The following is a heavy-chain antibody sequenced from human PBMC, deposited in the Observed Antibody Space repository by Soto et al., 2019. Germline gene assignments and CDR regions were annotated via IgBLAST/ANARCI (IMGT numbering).Heavy chain of an antibody. D-gene: IGHD2-15*01. V-gene: IGHV1-2*04. CDR2: INPNSGGT. Sequence: ASVKVSCKASGYTFTGYYMHWVRQAPGQGLEWMGWINPNSGGTNYAQKFQGWVTMTRDTSISTAYMELSRLRSDDTAVYYCARGPLGACSGGSCYSDLEYFQHWGQGTLVTVSS. J-gene: IGHJ1*01. CDR1: GYTFTGYY. CDR3: ARGPLGACSGGSCYSDLEYFQH.